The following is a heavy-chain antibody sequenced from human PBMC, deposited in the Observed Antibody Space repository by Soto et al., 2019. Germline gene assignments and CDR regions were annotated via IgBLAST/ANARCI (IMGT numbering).Heavy chain of an antibody. V-gene: IGHV1-69*02. CDR2: ILPMLDIT. J-gene: IGHJ4*02. Sequence: EASVKVSCKASGYTFSSYYMHWVRQAPGQRLEWVGRILPMLDITNTAQRFQDRVTITADKSTSTAYLELSSLRSEDTAVYYCARTLYGDNVDYWGQGTLVTVSS. D-gene: IGHD4-17*01. CDR3: ARTLYGDNVDY. CDR1: GYTFSSYY.